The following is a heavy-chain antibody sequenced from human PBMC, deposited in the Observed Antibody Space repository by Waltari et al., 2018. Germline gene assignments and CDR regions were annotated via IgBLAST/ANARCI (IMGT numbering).Heavy chain of an antibody. CDR3: ARGKRYGTIFGVVIIPLGASRTPPYYCGMDV. CDR2: IHHSGST. Sequence: QVQLQESGPGLVKPSGTLSLTCAVSGGSISSSNWWSWVRQPPGKGLEWIGEIHHSGSTNYNPSLKSRVTISVDKSKNQFSLKLSSVTAADTAVYYCARGKRYGTIFGVVIIPLGASRTPPYYCGMDVWGQGTTVTVSS. D-gene: IGHD3-3*01. CDR1: GGSISSSNW. V-gene: IGHV4-4*02. J-gene: IGHJ6*02.